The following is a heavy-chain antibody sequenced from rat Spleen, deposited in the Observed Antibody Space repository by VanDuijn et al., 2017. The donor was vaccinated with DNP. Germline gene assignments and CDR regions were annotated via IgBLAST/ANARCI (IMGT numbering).Heavy chain of an antibody. J-gene: IGHJ4*01. CDR2: INTDGDTT. CDR3: ARLGGYYDGYAMDA. D-gene: IGHD1-12*02. V-gene: IGHV5-58*01. CDR1: GFTFSGYW. Sequence: EVQLVESGGDLVQPGRSLKLSCVASGFTFSGYWMYWIRQAPGKGLEWVASINTDGDTTYYPDSVKGRFTISRDNAKSTLYLQMDSLRSEDTATYYCARLGGYYDGYAMDAWGQGTSVTVSS.